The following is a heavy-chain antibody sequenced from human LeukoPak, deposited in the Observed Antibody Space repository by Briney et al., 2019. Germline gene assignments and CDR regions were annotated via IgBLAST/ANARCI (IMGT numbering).Heavy chain of an antibody. V-gene: IGHV3-13*01. CDR2: IGTAGDT. Sequence: GGSLRLSCAASGFSFSSYDMHWVRQATGKGLEWVSRIGTAGDTSYLGSVKGRFTISRENARDSLYLQMNSLRAGDTAVYYCARARSGYYYCLDYWGQGTLVTVSS. J-gene: IGHJ4*02. CDR1: GFSFSSYD. CDR3: ARARSGYYYCLDY. D-gene: IGHD3-22*01.